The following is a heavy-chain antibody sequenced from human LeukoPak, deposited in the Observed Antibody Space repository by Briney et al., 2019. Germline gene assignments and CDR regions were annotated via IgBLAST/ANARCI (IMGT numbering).Heavy chain of an antibody. CDR3: ATLGYCSSTSCYENWFDP. CDR2: FDPEDGET. D-gene: IGHD2-2*01. Sequence: GASVKVSCKVSGYTLTELSMHWVRQAPGKGLEWMGGFDPEDGETIYAQKFQGRVTMTEDTSTDTAYMELSSLRSEDTAVYYCATLGYCSSTSCYENWFDPWGQGTPVTVSS. V-gene: IGHV1-24*01. CDR1: GYTLTELS. J-gene: IGHJ5*02.